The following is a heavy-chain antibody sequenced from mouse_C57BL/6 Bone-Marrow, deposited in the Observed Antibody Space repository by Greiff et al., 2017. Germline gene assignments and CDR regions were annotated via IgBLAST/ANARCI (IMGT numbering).Heavy chain of an antibody. D-gene: IGHD1-1*01. Sequence: QVQLKQPGAELVKPGASVKLSCKASGYTFTSYWMQWVKQRPGQGLEWIGEIDPSDSYTNYNQKFKGKATLTVDTSSSTAYMQLSSLTSEDSAVYYCARGVGDYYGSSSFDYWGQGTTLTVSS. CDR1: GYTFTSYW. CDR3: ARGVGDYYGSSSFDY. V-gene: IGHV1-50*01. J-gene: IGHJ2*01. CDR2: IDPSDSYT.